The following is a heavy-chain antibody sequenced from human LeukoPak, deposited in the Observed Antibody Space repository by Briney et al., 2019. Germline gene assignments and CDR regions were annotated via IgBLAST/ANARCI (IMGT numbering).Heavy chain of an antibody. J-gene: IGHJ4*02. CDR2: IIPIFGTA. CDR3: ARDGRYYYDSSGYHY. CDR1: GGTFTSYA. V-gene: IGHV1-69*05. Sequence: SVKVSCKASGGTFTSYAISWVRQAPGQGLEWMGRIIPIFGTANYAQKFQGRVTITTDESTSTAYMELSSLRSEDTAVYYCARDGRYYYDSSGYHYWGQGTLVTVSS. D-gene: IGHD3-22*01.